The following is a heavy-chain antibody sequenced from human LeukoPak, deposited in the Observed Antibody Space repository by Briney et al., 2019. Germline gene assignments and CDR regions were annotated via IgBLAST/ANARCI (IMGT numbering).Heavy chain of an antibody. J-gene: IGHJ4*02. CDR2: IYSGGST. D-gene: IGHD3-22*01. Sequence: PGGSLRLSCAASGLTVSSTYMSWVRQAPGKGLEWVSIIYSGGSTYYADSVKGRLTISRDNSKNTLYLQMGSLRVEDTAVYYCANEDSSGYYYWGQGTLVTVSS. CDR1: GLTVSSTY. CDR3: ANEDSSGYYY. V-gene: IGHV3-53*01.